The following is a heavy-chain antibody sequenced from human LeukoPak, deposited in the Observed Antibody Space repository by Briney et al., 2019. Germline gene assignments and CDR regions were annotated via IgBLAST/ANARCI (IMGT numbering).Heavy chain of an antibody. J-gene: IGHJ3*01. CDR3: AKDSNFWSGYQFEVFDV. CDR1: GFTFSNCA. CDR2: ISGVSDST. D-gene: IGHD3-3*01. Sequence: GGSLRLSCAASGFTFSNCAMSWVRQAPGKGLEWVSTISGVSDSTYYADSIKGRFTISRDNSKDTVYLQMNGLRAEDTALYYCAKDSNFWSGYQFEVFDVWGRGQWSPSPQ. V-gene: IGHV3-23*01.